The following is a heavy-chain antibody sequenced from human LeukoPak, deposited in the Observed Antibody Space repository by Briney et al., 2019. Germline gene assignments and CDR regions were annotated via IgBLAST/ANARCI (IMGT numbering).Heavy chain of an antibody. J-gene: IGHJ4*02. V-gene: IGHV3-23*01. CDR1: GFTFSSNW. D-gene: IGHD3-3*01. CDR3: AKSGYDFWSGYYGY. CDR2: ISGSGGGT. Sequence: GGSLRLSCATSGFTFSSNWMSWVRQAPGKGLEWVSAISGSGGGTYYADSVKGRFTISRDNSKNTLYLQMNSLRAEDTAVYYCAKSGYDFWSGYYGYWGQGTLVTVSS.